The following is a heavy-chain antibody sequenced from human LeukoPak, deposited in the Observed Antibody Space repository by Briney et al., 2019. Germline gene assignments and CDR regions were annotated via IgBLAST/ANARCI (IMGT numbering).Heavy chain of an antibody. J-gene: IGHJ4*02. Sequence: ASVKVSCKASGGTFSSYAISWVRQAPGQGLEWMGRIIPILGIANYAQKFQGRVTITADKSTSIAYMELSSLRSEDTAVYYCARAGSGSYYNVRLDYWGQGTLVTVSS. D-gene: IGHD3-10*01. CDR1: GGTFSSYA. V-gene: IGHV1-69*04. CDR2: IIPILGIA. CDR3: ARAGSGSYYNVRLDY.